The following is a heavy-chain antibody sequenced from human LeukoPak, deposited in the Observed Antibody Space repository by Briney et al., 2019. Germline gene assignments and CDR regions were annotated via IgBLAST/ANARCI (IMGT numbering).Heavy chain of an antibody. D-gene: IGHD3-22*01. CDR1: GFTFSSYA. CDR2: ISGSGGST. Sequence: PGGSLRLSCAASGFTFSSYAMSWVRQAPGKGLEWVSAISGSGGSTYYADSVKGRFTISRDNSKNTLYLQMNSLRAEDTAVYYCAKDIDEDYYDSSGYYPPDYWGQGTLVTVSS. V-gene: IGHV3-23*01. CDR3: AKDIDEDYYDSSGYYPPDY. J-gene: IGHJ4*02.